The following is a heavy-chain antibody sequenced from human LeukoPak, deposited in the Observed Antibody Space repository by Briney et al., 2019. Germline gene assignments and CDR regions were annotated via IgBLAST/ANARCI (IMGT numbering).Heavy chain of an antibody. CDR3: ARASSGYFDY. J-gene: IGHJ4*02. CDR2: ISAYNGNT. V-gene: IGHV1-18*01. D-gene: IGHD3-10*01. Sequence: ASVKVXCXXXXXTFTSXGISWVRQAPGQGLEWMGWISAYNGNTNYAQKLQGRVTMTTDTSTSTAYMELRSLRSDDTAVYYCARASSGYFDYWGQGTLVTVSS. CDR1: XXTFTSXG.